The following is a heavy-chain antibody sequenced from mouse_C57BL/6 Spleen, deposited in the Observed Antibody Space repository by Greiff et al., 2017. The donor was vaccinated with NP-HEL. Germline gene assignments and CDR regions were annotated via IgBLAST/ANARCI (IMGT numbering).Heavy chain of an antibody. V-gene: IGHV1-72*01. CDR3: ARRIYSNYQGDYFDY. CDR1: GYTFTSYW. J-gene: IGHJ2*01. CDR2: IDPNSGGT. Sequence: QVQLQQPGAELVKPGASVKLSCKASGYTFTSYWMHWVKQRPGRGLEWIGRIDPNSGGTKYNEKFKSKATLTVDKPASTAYMQLSSLTSEDSAVYYCARRIYSNYQGDYFDYWGQGTTLTVSS. D-gene: IGHD2-5*01.